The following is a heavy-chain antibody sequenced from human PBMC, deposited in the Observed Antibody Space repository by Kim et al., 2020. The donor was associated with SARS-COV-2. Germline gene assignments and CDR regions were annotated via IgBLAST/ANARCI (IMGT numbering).Heavy chain of an antibody. CDR3: ARSSVGSGTFQH. Sequence: SDTLSLTCTVSGGSISPYYWSWIRQPPGKGLEWIGSIYHNGVTTYRPSLESRVTMSVDTSKTQFSLKLKSVTIADAAVYCCARSSVGSGTFQHWGQCTLVTVSS. J-gene: IGHJ1*01. V-gene: IGHV4-59*13. CDR1: GGSISPYY. CDR2: IYHNGVT. D-gene: IGHD3-3*01.